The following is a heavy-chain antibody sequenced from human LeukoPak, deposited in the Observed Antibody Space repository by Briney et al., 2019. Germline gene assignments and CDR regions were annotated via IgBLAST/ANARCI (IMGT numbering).Heavy chain of an antibody. CDR1: GFTVGRYW. J-gene: IGHJ4*02. CDR3: ARLDWNYVFFEY. V-gene: IGHV3-7*01. D-gene: IGHD1-7*01. Sequence: GGSLRLSCAASGFTVGRYWMSCVRQAPGKGLERVANIKQDGSEKYYVDSVKGRFTISRDHAKNSLYLQMNSLRDEDMAVYYCARLDWNYVFFEYWGQGTLVTVSS. CDR2: IKQDGSEK.